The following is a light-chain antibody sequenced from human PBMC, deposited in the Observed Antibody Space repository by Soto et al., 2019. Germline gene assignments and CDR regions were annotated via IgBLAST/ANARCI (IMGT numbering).Light chain of an antibody. Sequence: QSVLTQPPSASGTPGQTITISCSGGSSNIGINTVSWYEHLPGTAPRLLIYGNNQRPSGVPDRFSGSKSGTSASLAISGLRSEDEADYHCAAWDDSLSGPVFGGGTKVTVL. J-gene: IGLJ3*02. CDR2: GNN. CDR1: SSNIGINT. V-gene: IGLV1-44*01. CDR3: AAWDDSLSGPV.